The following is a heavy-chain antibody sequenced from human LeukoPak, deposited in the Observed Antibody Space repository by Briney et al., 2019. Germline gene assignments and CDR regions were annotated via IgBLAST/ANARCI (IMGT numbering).Heavy chain of an antibody. D-gene: IGHD4/OR15-4a*01. Sequence: ASVKVSCKSSGYTFTGYYLHWVRQAPGQGLEWMGWINPNSGGTNYAQKFQGRVTMTRDTSISTAYMEVSRLRSDDTAVYYCTREYADYGIWFDPWGQGTLVTVSS. CDR2: INPNSGGT. V-gene: IGHV1-2*02. CDR3: TREYADYGIWFDP. J-gene: IGHJ5*02. CDR1: GYTFTGYY.